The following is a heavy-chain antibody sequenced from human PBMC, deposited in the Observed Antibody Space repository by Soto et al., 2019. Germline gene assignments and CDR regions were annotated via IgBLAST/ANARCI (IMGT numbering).Heavy chain of an antibody. Sequence: PSETLSLTCTVSGGSITSYYWSWIRQPPGKGLEWIGYIYHSGSTNSNPSLKSRVTISLDTSKSQFSLRLSSVTAADTAVYYCARGVATIGPWGQGTLVPVSS. CDR3: ARGVATIGP. CDR2: IYHSGST. J-gene: IGHJ5*02. CDR1: GGSITSYY. V-gene: IGHV4-59*01. D-gene: IGHD5-12*01.